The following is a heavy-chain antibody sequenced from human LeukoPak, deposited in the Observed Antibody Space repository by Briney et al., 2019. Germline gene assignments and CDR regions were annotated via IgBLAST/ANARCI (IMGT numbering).Heavy chain of an antibody. V-gene: IGHV3-33*01. Sequence: GRSLRLSCAASGFTFGIYGMHWVRQAPGKGLEWVASIWINGRDETYVDSVKGRFSISRDNSTLFLQMNSLRPEDTAIYFCARAKGSGRFGYFYYGVDVWGQGTTVTVSS. J-gene: IGHJ6*02. CDR3: ARAKGSGRFGYFYYGVDV. CDR1: GFTFGIYG. D-gene: IGHD3-10*01. CDR2: IWINGRDE.